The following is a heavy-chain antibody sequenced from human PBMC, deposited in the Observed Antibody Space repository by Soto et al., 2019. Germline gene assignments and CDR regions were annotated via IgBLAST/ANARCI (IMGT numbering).Heavy chain of an antibody. CDR1: GFTFSSYG. V-gene: IGHV3-30*18. CDR3: AKLPTTVTTYYYYYYMDV. J-gene: IGHJ6*03. Sequence: GGSLRLSCAASGFTFSSYGMHWVRQAPGKGLEWVAVISYDGSNKYYADSVKGRFTISRDNSKNTLYLQMNSLRAEDTAVYYCAKLPTTVTTYYYYYYMDVWGKGTTVTVSS. D-gene: IGHD4-4*01. CDR2: ISYDGSNK.